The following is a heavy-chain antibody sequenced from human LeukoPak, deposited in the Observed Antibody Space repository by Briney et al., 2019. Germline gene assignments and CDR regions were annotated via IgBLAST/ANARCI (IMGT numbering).Heavy chain of an antibody. J-gene: IGHJ6*03. CDR1: GCTFTEYP. D-gene: IGHD3-22*01. CDR3: AREENYYDSSGHHYYYMDV. V-gene: IGHV1-3*01. Sequence: ASVKVSCKASGCTFTEYPMDWVRQAPGQRLEWMGWKNGDKGNTKYSQEFQGSVTNTRDTSANTAYLELRSLRSDDSAVYYCAREENYYDSSGHHYYYMDVWGKGTTVTVSS. CDR2: KNGDKGNT.